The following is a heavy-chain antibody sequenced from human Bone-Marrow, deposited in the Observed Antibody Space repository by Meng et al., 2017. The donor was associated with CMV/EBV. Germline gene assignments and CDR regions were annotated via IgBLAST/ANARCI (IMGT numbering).Heavy chain of an antibody. J-gene: IGHJ4*02. CDR1: GFTFSGSA. CDR2: ITSKANSYAT. D-gene: IGHD6-25*01. CDR3: TRWVSGAAANFDF. V-gene: IGHV3-73*01. Sequence: GESLKISCAASGFTFSGSAMHWVRQASGKGLEWVGHITSKANSYATLYAASVKGRFTISRDDSKNTAYLQMNSLKTDDSALYYCTRWVSGAAANFDFWGQGTLVTVSS.